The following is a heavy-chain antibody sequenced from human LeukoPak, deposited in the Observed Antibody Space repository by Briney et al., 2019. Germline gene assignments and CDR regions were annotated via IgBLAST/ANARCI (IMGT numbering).Heavy chain of an antibody. CDR3: ARARQAVTAPFDY. CDR1: GFTFSSYG. J-gene: IGHJ4*02. Sequence: GGSLRLSCAASGFTFSSYGMHWVRQAPGKGLEWVAFIRYDGINKYYTDSVKGRFTISRDNSKNTLYLQMNSLRAEDTAVYYCARARQAVTAPFDYWGQGTLVTVSS. D-gene: IGHD4-17*01. CDR2: IRYDGINK. V-gene: IGHV3-30*02.